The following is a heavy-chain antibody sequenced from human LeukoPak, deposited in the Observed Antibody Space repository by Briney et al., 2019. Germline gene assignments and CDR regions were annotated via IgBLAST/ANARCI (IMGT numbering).Heavy chain of an antibody. Sequence: SETLSLTCTVSGGSISSYYWSWIRQPPGNGLEWIGSFYYSGSTNYNPSLKSRVTISVDSSRTQFSLKLSSVTAADTAVYYCARVDYGSGSYPALFDYWGQGTLVTVSS. CDR2: FYYSGST. J-gene: IGHJ4*02. V-gene: IGHV4-59*08. D-gene: IGHD3-10*01. CDR3: ARVDYGSGSYPALFDY. CDR1: GGSISSYY.